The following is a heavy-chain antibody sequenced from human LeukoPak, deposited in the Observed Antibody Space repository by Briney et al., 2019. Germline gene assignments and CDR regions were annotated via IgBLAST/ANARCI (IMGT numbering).Heavy chain of an antibody. CDR3: ATVLTGAVAFDI. V-gene: IGHV1-24*01. CDR1: GYTLTELS. D-gene: IGHD3-9*01. Sequence: GASVKVSCKVSGYTLTELSMHWVRQAPGKGLEWMGGFDPEDGETIYAQKFQGRVTMTENASTDTAYMELSSLRSEDTAVYYCATVLTGAVAFDIWGQGTMVTVSS. CDR2: FDPEDGET. J-gene: IGHJ3*02.